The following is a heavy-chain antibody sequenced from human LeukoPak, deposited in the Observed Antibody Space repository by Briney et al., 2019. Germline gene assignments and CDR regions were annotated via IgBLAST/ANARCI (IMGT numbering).Heavy chain of an antibody. D-gene: IGHD6-19*01. J-gene: IGHJ4*02. Sequence: PSETLSLTCTASGGSISSYYWSWIRQPPGKGLEWIGYIYYSGSTNYNPSLKSRVTISVDASKNQFSLKLTSVTAADTAVYYCVRHTTSGWYQVVYWGQGTLVTVSS. CDR1: GGSISSYY. V-gene: IGHV4-59*01. CDR3: VRHTTSGWYQVVY. CDR2: IYYSGST.